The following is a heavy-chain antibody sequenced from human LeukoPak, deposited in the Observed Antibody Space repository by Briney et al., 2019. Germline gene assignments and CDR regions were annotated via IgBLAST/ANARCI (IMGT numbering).Heavy chain of an antibody. V-gene: IGHV3-21*01. CDR3: ASYRGGYDCFDY. J-gene: IGHJ4*02. D-gene: IGHD5-12*01. Sequence: KSGGSLRLSCAASGFTFSSYSMNWVRQAPGKGLEWVPSISSSSSYIYYADSVKGRFTISRDNAKNSLYLQMNSLRAEDTAVYYCASYRGGYDCFDYWGQGTLVTVSS. CDR2: ISSSSSYI. CDR1: GFTFSSYS.